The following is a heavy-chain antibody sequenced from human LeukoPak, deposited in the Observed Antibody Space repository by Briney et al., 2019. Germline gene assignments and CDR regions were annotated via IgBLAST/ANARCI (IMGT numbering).Heavy chain of an antibody. CDR1: GFTVSSYW. CDR3: ARNQGSDLDY. V-gene: IGHV3-74*01. J-gene: IGHJ4*02. Sequence: GGSLRLSCAASGFTVSSYWMHWVRQAPGKGLVWVSRINSDGSTTTYADSVKGRFTISRDNAKNTLYLQMNSLRAEDTAVYYCARNQGSDLDYWGQGTLVTVSS. D-gene: IGHD1-14*01. CDR2: INSDGSTT.